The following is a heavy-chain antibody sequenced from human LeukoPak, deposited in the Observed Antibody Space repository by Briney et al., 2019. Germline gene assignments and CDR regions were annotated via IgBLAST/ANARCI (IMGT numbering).Heavy chain of an antibody. D-gene: IGHD1-1*01. CDR1: GGSLSSNGYY. J-gene: IGHJ4*02. CDR3: ARDGNAL. Sequence: SETLSLTCTVSGGSLSSNGYYWACFRQPPGKGLEWIGSIYYSGGTYYNPSLKSRVTISIDTSKNQFSLKLRSVTAADTAVYYCARDGNALWGQGTLVTVSS. V-gene: IGHV4-39*07. CDR2: IYYSGGT.